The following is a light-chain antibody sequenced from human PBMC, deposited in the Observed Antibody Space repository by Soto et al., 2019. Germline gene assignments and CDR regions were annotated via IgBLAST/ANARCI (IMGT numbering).Light chain of an antibody. Sequence: SPSTLSASIGDTVTVACRASQGISSWLAWYQQKPGKAPKLLIYKASTLKSGVPSRFSGSGSGTEFTLTIGSLQPDDFATYYCQHYNSYSEAFGQGTKVDIK. CDR2: KAS. CDR1: QGISSW. J-gene: IGKJ1*01. V-gene: IGKV1-5*03. CDR3: QHYNSYSEA.